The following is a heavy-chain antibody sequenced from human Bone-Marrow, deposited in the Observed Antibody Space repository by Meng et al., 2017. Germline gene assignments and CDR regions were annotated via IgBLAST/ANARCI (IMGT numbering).Heavy chain of an antibody. D-gene: IGHD3-22*01. CDR1: GFTFSSYS. V-gene: IGHV3-21*01. J-gene: IGHJ4*02. Sequence: GESLKISCAASGFTFSSYSMNWVRQAPGKGPEWVSSISSSSSYIYYADSVKGRFTISRDNAKNSLYLQMNSLRAEDTAVYYCARDPDGRYYYDSSGYQGGGQGTLVTVSS. CDR2: ISSSSSYI. CDR3: ARDPDGRYYYDSSGYQG.